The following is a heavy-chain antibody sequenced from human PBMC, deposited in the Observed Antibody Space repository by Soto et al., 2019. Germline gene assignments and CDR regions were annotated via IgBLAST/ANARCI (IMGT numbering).Heavy chain of an antibody. CDR2: IIPIFGTA. V-gene: IGHV1-69*13. CDR3: ARVHCTNGVCSDFDY. J-gene: IGHJ4*02. Sequence: GASVEVSCKASGGTFSSYSISWVLQAPGQGLEWMGGIIPIFGTANYAQKFQGRVTITADESTSTAYMELSSLRSEDTAVYYCARVHCTNGVCSDFDYWGQGTLVTVSS. D-gene: IGHD2-8*01. CDR1: GGTFSSYS.